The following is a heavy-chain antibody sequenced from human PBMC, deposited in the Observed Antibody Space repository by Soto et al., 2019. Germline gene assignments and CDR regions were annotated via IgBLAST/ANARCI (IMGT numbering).Heavy chain of an antibody. D-gene: IGHD2-15*01. CDR3: ASPVVAATLVGYYYGMDV. V-gene: IGHV1-69*01. CDR2: IIPIFGTA. CDR1: GGTFSSYA. Sequence: QVQLVQSGAEVQKPGSSVKVSCKASGGTFSSYAISWVRQAPGQGLEWMGGIIPIFGTANYAQKFQGSVTITADESTSTAYMELSSLRSEDTAVYYCASPVVAATLVGYYYGMDVWGQGTTVTVSS. J-gene: IGHJ6*02.